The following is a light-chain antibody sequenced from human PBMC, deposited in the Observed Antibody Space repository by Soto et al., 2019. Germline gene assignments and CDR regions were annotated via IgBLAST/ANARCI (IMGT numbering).Light chain of an antibody. V-gene: IGKV3-20*01. CDR1: QSVTSSY. J-gene: IGKJ2*01. Sequence: VLMQSPRTLSLSPGERATLSCRASQSVTSSYLAWYQQKPGQAPRLLIYRASSRATGVPDRFSGSGSETDFTLTISRVEHEDFAVYYCQQYGSSRNTFGQGTKVDIK. CDR3: QQYGSSRNT. CDR2: RAS.